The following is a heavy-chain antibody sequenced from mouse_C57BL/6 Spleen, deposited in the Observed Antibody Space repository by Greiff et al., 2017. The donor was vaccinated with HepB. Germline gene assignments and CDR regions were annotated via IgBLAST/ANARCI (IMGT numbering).Heavy chain of an antibody. V-gene: IGHV1-76*01. CDR1: GYTFTDYY. Sequence: QVQLQQSGAELVRPGASVKLSCKASGYTFTDYYINWVKQRPGQGLEWIARIYPGSGDTYYNEKFKGKATLTAEKSSSTAYMQLSSLTSEDSAVYFCASGAVNYFDYWGQGTTLTVSS. CDR2: IYPGSGDT. J-gene: IGHJ2*01. D-gene: IGHD1-1*01. CDR3: ASGAVNYFDY.